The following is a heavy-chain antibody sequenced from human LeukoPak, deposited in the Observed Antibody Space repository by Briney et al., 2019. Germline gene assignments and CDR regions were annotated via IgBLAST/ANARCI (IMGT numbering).Heavy chain of an antibody. CDR3: TRAPGAMGPVY. V-gene: IGHV3-49*04. J-gene: IGHJ4*02. CDR2: IRSNAYGGTT. Sequence: GGSLRLSCIVSGFTFGEYAMSWVRQAPGKGLEWVGFIRSNAYGGTTEYAASVRGRFTISRDDSKTIAYLLMNSLKTEYRAVYYCTRAPGAMGPVYWGQGTLVTVSS. CDR1: GFTFGEYA. D-gene: IGHD4/OR15-4a*01.